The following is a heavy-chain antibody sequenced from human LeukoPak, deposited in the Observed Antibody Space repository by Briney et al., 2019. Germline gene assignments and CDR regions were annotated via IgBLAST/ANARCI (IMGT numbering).Heavy chain of an antibody. CDR2: IHLSGRT. D-gene: IGHD2-8*01. Sequence: SGTLSLTCVVSGGXITTTNCWSWVRQPPGQGLEWIGEIHLSGRTNYDPSLNSRVTLALDTSKNHLSLSLTSVTAADTAVYYCSRENGAFSPFGYWGQGTLVTVPS. J-gene: IGHJ4*02. CDR1: GGXITTTNC. CDR3: SRENGAFSPFGY. V-gene: IGHV4-4*02.